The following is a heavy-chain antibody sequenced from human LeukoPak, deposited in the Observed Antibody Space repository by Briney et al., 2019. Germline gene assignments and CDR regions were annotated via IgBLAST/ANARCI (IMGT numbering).Heavy chain of an antibody. J-gene: IGHJ6*03. Sequence: ASVRVSCKASGYTFTSYGISWVRQAPGQGLEWMGWISAYNGNTNYAQKFQGRVTMTEDTSTDIAYMELSSLRSEDTAVYCCATGDKGAILTGYNYYFYMDVWGKGTTVTISS. CDR3: ATGDKGAILTGYNYYFYMDV. CDR2: ISAYNGNT. V-gene: IGHV1-18*01. CDR1: GYTFTSYG. D-gene: IGHD3-9*01.